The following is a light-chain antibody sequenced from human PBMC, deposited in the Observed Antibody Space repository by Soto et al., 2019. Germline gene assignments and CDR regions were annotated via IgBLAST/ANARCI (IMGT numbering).Light chain of an antibody. V-gene: IGKV1-6*01. CDR2: AAS. J-gene: IGKJ5*01. Sequence: AIQMTHSLSSRSASVVERVTITCLASQVIRNDLGWYQQKPGKAPKRLIYAASYLGNRVPSRFSGSGSGTYFTLTISSLQPEDLATYYCKQSYKMPYFGQGTRLEIK. CDR1: QVIRND. CDR3: KQSYKMPY.